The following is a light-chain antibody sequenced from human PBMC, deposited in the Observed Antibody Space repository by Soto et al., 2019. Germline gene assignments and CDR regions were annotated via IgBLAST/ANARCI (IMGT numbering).Light chain of an antibody. V-gene: IGKV3-11*01. CDR2: DAL. Sequence: EIVLTQSPATLSLSPGERATLSCRASQSVSSYLAWYQQKPGQAPRLLIYDALNRATGIPARFSGSGSRTDFTLTISSLEPEDFAVYYCQQRSDWPYTFGQGTKLESK. J-gene: IGKJ2*01. CDR1: QSVSSY. CDR3: QQRSDWPYT.